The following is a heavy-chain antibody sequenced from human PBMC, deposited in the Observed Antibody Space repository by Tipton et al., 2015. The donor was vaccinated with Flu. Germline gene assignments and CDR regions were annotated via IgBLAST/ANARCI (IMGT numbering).Heavy chain of an antibody. V-gene: IGHV4-61*08. CDR3: ARVGDGDAVVI. CDR1: GGSFSSGGYY. J-gene: IGHJ3*02. D-gene: IGHD3-16*01. Sequence: TLSLTCTVSGGSFSSGGYYGSWIRQPPGKGLVWIGYIYDSGSTNYNPSLKSRVTISVYTSENQCSLNLSSVTAASTAVYYCARVGDGDAVVIWGQGTMVTVSS. CDR2: IYDSGST.